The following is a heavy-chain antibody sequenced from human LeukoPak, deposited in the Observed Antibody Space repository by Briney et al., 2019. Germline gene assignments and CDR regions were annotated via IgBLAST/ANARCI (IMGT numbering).Heavy chain of an antibody. CDR3: ARRQGDYVWGTTGN. J-gene: IGHJ4*02. CDR2: ISSSNSYI. Sequence: GGSLRLSCAASGFTFSSYSMNWVRQAPGKGLEWVSSISSSNSYIYYADSVKGRFTISRDNAKNSLYLQMNSLRAEDTAVYYCARRQGDYVWGTTGNWGQGTLVTVSS. V-gene: IGHV3-21*01. D-gene: IGHD3-16*01. CDR1: GFTFSSYS.